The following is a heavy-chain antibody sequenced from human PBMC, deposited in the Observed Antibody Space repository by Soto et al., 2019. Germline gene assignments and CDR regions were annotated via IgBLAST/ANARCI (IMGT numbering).Heavy chain of an antibody. CDR1: GFTISGKKY. D-gene: IGHD1-1*01. CDR2: LYDLDGS. CDR3: ATWHEREHAYDV. Sequence: DVQLVESGGDLIQPGESLRLSCAAFGFTISGKKYVAWVRQAPGKGLAWVSALYDLDGSFYAASVKGRFTTSSDSSKTTVYLQMNELRPDDTVVYYCATWHEREHAYDVWGQGTTVTVSS. V-gene: IGHV3-53*01. J-gene: IGHJ3*01.